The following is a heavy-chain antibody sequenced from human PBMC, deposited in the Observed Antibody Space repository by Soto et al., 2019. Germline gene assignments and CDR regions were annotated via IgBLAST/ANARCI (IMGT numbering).Heavy chain of an antibody. CDR2: ISGSGGST. J-gene: IGHJ4*02. Sequence: GGSLRLSCAASGFTFGSYAVSWVRQAPGKGLEWVSAISGSGGSTYYADSVKGRFTISRDNSKNTLYLQMNSLRAEDTAVYYCAKDRGSGWYFFDYWGQGTLVTVSS. D-gene: IGHD6-19*01. CDR3: AKDRGSGWYFFDY. CDR1: GFTFGSYA. V-gene: IGHV3-23*01.